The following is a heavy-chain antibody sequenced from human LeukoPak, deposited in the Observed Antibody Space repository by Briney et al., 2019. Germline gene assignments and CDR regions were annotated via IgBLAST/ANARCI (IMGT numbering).Heavy chain of an antibody. CDR3: TKGFQAAGTGWFDP. Sequence: SVKVSCKTSGGTFSTYAINWVRQAPGQGLEWMGRVIPLFGRTNYAQKFHDRVTITADESTSTAYMILSSLRSEDTAIYYCTKGFQAAGTGWFDPWGQGTLVTVSS. CDR2: VIPLFGRT. CDR1: GGTFSTYA. J-gene: IGHJ5*02. V-gene: IGHV1-69*13. D-gene: IGHD6-13*01.